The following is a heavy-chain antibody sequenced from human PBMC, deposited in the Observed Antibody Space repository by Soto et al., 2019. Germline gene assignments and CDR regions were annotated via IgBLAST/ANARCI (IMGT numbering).Heavy chain of an antibody. CDR3: ARGDSPYVWFNEF. CDR2: IIPVFGTP. V-gene: IGHV1-69*13. CDR1: GGLFSSYA. Sequence: GASVKVSCNDPGGLFSSYAISWVLQAPGQGLEWMGGIIPVFGTPYYAQKFQGRVTITADESTNTAYMELSSLRSEDTAMYYCARGDSPYVWFNEFWGQGSLVTVSS. J-gene: IGHJ4*02. D-gene: IGHD3-16*01.